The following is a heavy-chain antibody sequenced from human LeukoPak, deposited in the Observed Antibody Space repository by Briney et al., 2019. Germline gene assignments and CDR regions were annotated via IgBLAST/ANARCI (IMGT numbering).Heavy chain of an antibody. CDR1: GDSVSSNSAS. CDR2: TYYRSKWYD. J-gene: IGHJ4*02. CDR3: ARDLHSYYCDSSGIDY. V-gene: IGHV6-1*01. D-gene: IGHD3-22*01. Sequence: SQTLSLTCAISGDSVSSNSASWNWIRQSPSRGLEWPGRTYYRSKWYDDYAISVKSRITINPDTSKNQFSLHLNSVTPEDSAVYYCARDLHSYYCDSSGIDYWGQGTLVTVSS.